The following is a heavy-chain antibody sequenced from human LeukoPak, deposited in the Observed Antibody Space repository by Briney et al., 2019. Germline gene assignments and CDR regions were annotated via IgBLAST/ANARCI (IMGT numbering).Heavy chain of an antibody. V-gene: IGHV1-8*01. D-gene: IGHD3-22*01. CDR3: ARGLGSYDSSELTWPMISF. J-gene: IGHJ4*02. CDR1: GYTFTNYE. CDR2: MNPNSGDT. Sequence: GASVKVSCKASGYTFTNYEINWVRQATGHGLEWMGWMNPNSGDTAYAQKFQGRITVTRSTSITTAYMELSGLRSDDTAVYYCARGLGSYDSSELTWPMISFWGQGTQVTVSS.